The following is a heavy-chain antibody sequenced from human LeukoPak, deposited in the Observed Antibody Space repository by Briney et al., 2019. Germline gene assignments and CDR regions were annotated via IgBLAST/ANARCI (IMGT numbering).Heavy chain of an antibody. CDR3: ARGLEKSSLVYYYYYYGMDV. J-gene: IGHJ6*02. V-gene: IGHV1-8*01. CDR1: GYTFTSYD. Sequence: GASVKVSCKASGYTFTSYDINWVRQATGQGLEWMGWINPNSGNTGYAQKFQGRVTMTRNTSISTAYMELSSLRSEDTAVYYCARGLEKSSLVYYYYYYGMDVWGQGTTVTVSS. D-gene: IGHD2-8*02. CDR2: INPNSGNT.